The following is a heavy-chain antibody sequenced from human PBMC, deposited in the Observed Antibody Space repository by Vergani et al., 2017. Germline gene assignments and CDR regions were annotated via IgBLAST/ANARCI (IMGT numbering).Heavy chain of an antibody. V-gene: IGHV3-7*01. CDR1: GFTFSSYW. CDR2: IKQDGSEK. J-gene: IGHJ6*02. D-gene: IGHD3-9*01. Sequence: EVQLVESGGGLVQPGGSLRLSCAASGFTFSSYWMSWVRQAPGKGLEWVANIKQDGSEKYYVDSVKGRFTISRDNAKNSLYLQMNSLRAEDTAVYYCARDREMLTGYPYYYYYYGMDVWGQGTTVTVSS. CDR3: ARDREMLTGYPYYYYYYGMDV.